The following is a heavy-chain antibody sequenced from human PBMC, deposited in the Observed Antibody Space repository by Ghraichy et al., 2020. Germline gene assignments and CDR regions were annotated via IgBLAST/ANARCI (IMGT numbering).Heavy chain of an antibody. Sequence: GGSLRLSCAASGFTFSSYGMHWVRQAPGKGLEWVAVIWLDGNNEYYEDSVKGRFTISRDNSKNTLYLQMNSLRVEDMAVYYCARDQSGRRFDYWGQGTLVTVSS. V-gene: IGHV3-33*01. CDR2: IWLDGNNE. CDR1: GFTFSSYG. D-gene: IGHD1-26*01. CDR3: ARDQSGRRFDY. J-gene: IGHJ4*02.